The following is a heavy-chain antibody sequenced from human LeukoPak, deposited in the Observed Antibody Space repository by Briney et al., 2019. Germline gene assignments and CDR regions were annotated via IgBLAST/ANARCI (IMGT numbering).Heavy chain of an antibody. CDR3: ARDLIAVAGTENYGMDV. D-gene: IGHD6-19*01. CDR1: GYTFTSYG. J-gene: IGHJ6*02. CDR2: ISAHNGNT. Sequence: GASVKVSCKASGYTFTSYGISWVRQAPGQGLEWMGWISAHNGNTNYAQKLQGRVTMTTDTSTSTAYMELRSLRSDDTAVYYCARDLIAVAGTENYGMDVWGQGTTVTVSS. V-gene: IGHV1-18*01.